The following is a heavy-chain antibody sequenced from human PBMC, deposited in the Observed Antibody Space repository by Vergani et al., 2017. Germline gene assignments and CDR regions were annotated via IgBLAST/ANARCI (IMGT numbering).Heavy chain of an antibody. D-gene: IGHD5-12*01. V-gene: IGHV3-23*04. Sequence: EVQVVQSGGGLVKPGGSLRLSCETSGFIFSDYNLNWVRQAPGKGLEWVSSVSGSSATPYYADSVKGRFIISRDNSKNTLHLQMNSLRADDTAVSYCTKGGRRYTGYFFDYWGQGTLATVSS. CDR2: VSGSSATP. CDR3: TKGGRRYTGYFFDY. J-gene: IGHJ4*02. CDR1: GFIFSDYN.